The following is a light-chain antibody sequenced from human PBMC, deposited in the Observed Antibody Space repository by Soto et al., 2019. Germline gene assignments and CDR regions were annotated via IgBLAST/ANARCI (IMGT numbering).Light chain of an antibody. CDR1: SSNIGSNS. J-gene: IGLJ3*02. V-gene: IGLV1-44*01. CDR3: GVWDDRLNGRV. CDR2: TTN. Sequence: QSVLNQPPSASGTPGQRVTISCSGGSSNIGSNSVDWYQQFPGTAPKLLIYTTNYRPSGVPDRFSGSKSGSSASLVISGLQAEEEADYHWGVWDDRLNGRVFGGGTKLTVL.